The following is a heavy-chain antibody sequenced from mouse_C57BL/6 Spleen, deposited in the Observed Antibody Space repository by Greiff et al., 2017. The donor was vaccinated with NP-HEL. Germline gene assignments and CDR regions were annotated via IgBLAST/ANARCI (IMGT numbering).Heavy chain of an antibody. CDR3: ARSDTTVGYYCDC. V-gene: IGHV1-69*01. Sequence: QVQLQQPGAELVMPGASVKLSCKASGYTFTSYWMHWVKRRPGQGLEWIGEIDPSDSYTNYNQQFKGKSTLTVDKSSSTAYMQLISLTSEDSAVYYCARSDTTVGYYCDCWGKGTTLTVSS. D-gene: IGHD1-1*01. CDR2: IDPSDSYT. J-gene: IGHJ2*01. CDR1: GYTFTSYW.